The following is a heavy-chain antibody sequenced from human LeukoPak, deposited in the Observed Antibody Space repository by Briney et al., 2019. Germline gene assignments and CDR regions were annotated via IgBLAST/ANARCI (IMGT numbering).Heavy chain of an antibody. J-gene: IGHJ4*02. CDR2: ISSSSSYI. CDR1: GFTFSSYS. CDR3: ARVDTVVTGPFHVPDY. V-gene: IGHV3-21*01. D-gene: IGHD4-23*01. Sequence: PGGSLSLSGAASGFTFSSYSMNWVRQAPGKGLEWVSSISSSSSYIYYADSVKGRFAISRDNAKNSLYLQMNSLRAEDTAVYYCARVDTVVTGPFHVPDYWGQGTLVTVSS.